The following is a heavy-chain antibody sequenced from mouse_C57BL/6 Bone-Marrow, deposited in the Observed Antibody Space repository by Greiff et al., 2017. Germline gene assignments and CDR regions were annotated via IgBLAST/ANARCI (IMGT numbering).Heavy chain of an antibody. D-gene: IGHD1-1*01. CDR3: PTGITTVVAGGGYWDFDV. CDR2: IDPENGDT. CDR1: GFNINDDY. V-gene: IGHV14-4*01. Sequence: VQLQQSGAELVRPGASVKLSCTASGFNINDDYMHWVKQRPEQGLEWIGWIDPENGDTEYASKFQGKATITADTSSNTAYLQLSSLTSEDTAVXYCPTGITTVVAGGGYWDFDVWGTGTTVTVSS. J-gene: IGHJ1*03.